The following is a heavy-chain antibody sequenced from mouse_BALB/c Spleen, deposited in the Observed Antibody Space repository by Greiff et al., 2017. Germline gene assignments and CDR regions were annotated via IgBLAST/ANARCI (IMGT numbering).Heavy chain of an antibody. D-gene: IGHD1-1*01. CDR3: ARGNYGSREAMDY. CDR2: IRNKANGYTT. Sequence: EVMLVESGGGLVQPGGSLRLSCATSGFTFTDYYMSWVRQPPGKALEWLGFIRNKANGYTTEYSASVKGRFTISRDNSQSILYLQMNTLRAEDSATYYCARGNYGSREAMDYWGQGTSVTVSS. CDR1: GFTFTDYY. V-gene: IGHV7-3*02. J-gene: IGHJ4*01.